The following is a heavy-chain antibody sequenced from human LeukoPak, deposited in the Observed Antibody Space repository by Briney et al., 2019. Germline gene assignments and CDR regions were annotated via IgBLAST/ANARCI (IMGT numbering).Heavy chain of an antibody. D-gene: IGHD3-10*01. CDR1: GFSFTIHD. CDR3: AREMGICYGSGRPFDY. J-gene: IGHJ4*02. V-gene: IGHV3-30*01. Sequence: GKSLRLSCAASGFSFTIHDMHWVRQAPGKGLEWVAFISDDGSRKYYAGSVKGRFTISRDNSKNTLYLQLNSLRGEDTAVYYCAREMGICYGSGRPFDYWGQGSLVTVSS. CDR2: ISDDGSRK.